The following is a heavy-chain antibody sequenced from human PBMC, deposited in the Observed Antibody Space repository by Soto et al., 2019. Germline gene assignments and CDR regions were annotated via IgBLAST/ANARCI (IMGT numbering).Heavy chain of an antibody. CDR2: MSSNSSYI. CDR1: GFTFSRYT. V-gene: IGHV3-21*01. Sequence: EVQLVESGGGLVKPGGSLRLSCVVSGFTFSRYTMNWVRQAPGKGQEWVSSMSSNSSYIYYADSVKGRFTNSRDNAKKSVFRQMNSLRAEDTAVYYCARRYGDCIADAFDIWGQGTMVTVSS. D-gene: IGHD4-17*01. J-gene: IGHJ3*02. CDR3: ARRYGDCIADAFDI.